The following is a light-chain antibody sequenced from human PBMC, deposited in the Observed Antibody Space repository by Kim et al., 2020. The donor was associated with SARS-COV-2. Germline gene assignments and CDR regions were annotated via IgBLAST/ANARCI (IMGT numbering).Light chain of an antibody. J-gene: IGKJ2*01. CDR3: QQYGSSPPT. Sequence: LSPGAAATTSCRTSQSISSSYLAWYQQQPGQAPRLLIYGASRRVTGIPDRFSGSGSGTDFTLTISRLEPEDFAVYYCQQYGSSPPTFGQGTKLEI. CDR1: QSISSSY. V-gene: IGKV3-20*01. CDR2: GAS.